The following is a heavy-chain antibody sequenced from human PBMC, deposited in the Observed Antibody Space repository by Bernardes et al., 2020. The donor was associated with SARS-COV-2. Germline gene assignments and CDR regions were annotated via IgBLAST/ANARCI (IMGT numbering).Heavy chain of an antibody. CDR2: IYYSGNT. V-gene: IGHV4-39*01. CDR1: GGSIRTTSYY. D-gene: IGHD2-21*02. J-gene: IGHJ5*02. CDR3: ARVAWRVVVTGWFDP. Sequence: ATMSLTYTVFGGSIRTTSYYWGWIRQPPGKGLEWLGSIYYSGNTNYNPSLNSRVTMSVDTSKNQFSLKLNSVTAADTAVYYCARVAWRVVVTGWFDPWGQGTLVTVSS.